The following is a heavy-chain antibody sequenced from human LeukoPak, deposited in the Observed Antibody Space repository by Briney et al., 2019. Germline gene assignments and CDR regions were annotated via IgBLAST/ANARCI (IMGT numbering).Heavy chain of an antibody. CDR3: ARGETQCMDY. Sequence: GASVKVSCKASGYTFTSYDINWVRQAPGQGLEWMGWVTPTTGNTGYAQKFQGRVTTTRDTSIGTTYLELSSLRSEDTAMYYCARGETQCMDYWGQGTLVTVSS. J-gene: IGHJ4*02. CDR1: GYTFTSYD. CDR2: VTPTTGNT. V-gene: IGHV1-8*03. D-gene: IGHD2-8*01.